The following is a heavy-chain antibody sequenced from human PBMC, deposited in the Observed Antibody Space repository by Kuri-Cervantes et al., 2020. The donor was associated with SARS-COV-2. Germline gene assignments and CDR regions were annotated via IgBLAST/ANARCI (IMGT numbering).Heavy chain of an antibody. CDR2: IYYSGST. Sequence: GSLRLSCTVSGGSISSSSYYWGWIRQPPGKGLEWIGSIYYSGSTYYNPSLKSRVTISVDTSKNQFSLKLSSVTAADTAVYYCVRHEGWFPLWLPLDYWGQGTLVTVSS. CDR3: VRHEGWFPLWLPLDY. CDR1: GGSISSSSYY. D-gene: IGHD5-18*01. V-gene: IGHV4-39*01. J-gene: IGHJ4*02.